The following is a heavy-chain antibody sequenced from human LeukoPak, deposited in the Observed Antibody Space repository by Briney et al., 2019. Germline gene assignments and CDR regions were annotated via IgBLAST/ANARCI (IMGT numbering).Heavy chain of an antibody. CDR2: ISSSGSTI. Sequence: GGSLRLSCAASGFTFSSYEMNWVRQAQGKGLVWVSYISSSGSTIYYADSVRGRFTISRDNAKNSLYLQMNSLRAEDTAVYYCARKLDYYGSGSWGYFDLWGRGTLVTVSS. CDR1: GFTFSSYE. D-gene: IGHD3-10*01. J-gene: IGHJ2*01. CDR3: ARKLDYYGSGSWGYFDL. V-gene: IGHV3-48*03.